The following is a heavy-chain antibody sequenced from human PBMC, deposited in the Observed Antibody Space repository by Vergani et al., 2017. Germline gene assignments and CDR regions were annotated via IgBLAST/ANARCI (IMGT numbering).Heavy chain of an antibody. V-gene: IGHV3-15*01. CDR1: GFTFDDYA. CDR3: TTLYYYDSSGYYYAQFDY. Sequence: EVQLVESGGVVVQPGGSLRLSCAASGFTFDDYAMHWVRQAPGKGLEWVGRIKSKTDGGTTDYAAPVKGRFTISRDDSKNTLYLQMNSLKTEDTAVYYCTTLYYYDSSGYYYAQFDYWGQGTLVTVSS. CDR2: IKSKTDGGTT. J-gene: IGHJ4*02. D-gene: IGHD3-22*01.